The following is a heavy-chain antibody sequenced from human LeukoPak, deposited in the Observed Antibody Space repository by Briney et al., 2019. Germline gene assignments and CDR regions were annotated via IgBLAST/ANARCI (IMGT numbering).Heavy chain of an antibody. Sequence: KPGESLKISCKGSGYSFTNYWIGWVRQMPGKGLEWMGIIYPGDSDTRYSPSFQGQVTISADKSISTAYLQWSSLKASDTAMYYCARRVRHYYDSSAQYYFDYWGQGTLVTVSS. J-gene: IGHJ4*02. D-gene: IGHD3-22*01. CDR2: IYPGDSDT. CDR3: ARRVRHYYDSSAQYYFDY. CDR1: GYSFTNYW. V-gene: IGHV5-51*03.